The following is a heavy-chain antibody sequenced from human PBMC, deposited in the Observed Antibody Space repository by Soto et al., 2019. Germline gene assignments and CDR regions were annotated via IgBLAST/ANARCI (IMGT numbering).Heavy chain of an antibody. Sequence: GGSLRLSCAASGFSFGSYALSWVRQAPGKGPEWVSTISGSDGKTFYADSVKGRFPISRDTSQSTLYLQMNSLRADDTAIYYCARWSYLDYWGQGTRVTVSS. V-gene: IGHV3-23*01. J-gene: IGHJ4*02. CDR2: ISGSDGKT. CDR3: ARWSYLDY. CDR1: GFSFGSYA. D-gene: IGHD3-3*01.